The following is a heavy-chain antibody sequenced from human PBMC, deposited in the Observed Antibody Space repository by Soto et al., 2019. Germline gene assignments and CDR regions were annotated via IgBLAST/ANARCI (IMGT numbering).Heavy chain of an antibody. J-gene: IGHJ6*02. D-gene: IGHD2-2*01. CDR1: GGSISSSSYY. CDR3: ARRCSSTSCYFYYYYGMDV. V-gene: IGHV4-39*01. CDR2: IYYSGST. Sequence: SETLSLPCTVAGGSISSSSYYWGCIRQPPGKGLEWIGSIYYSGSTYYNPSLKSRVTISVDTSKNQFSLKLSSVTAADTAVYYCARRCSSTSCYFYYYYGMDVWGQGTTVTVSS.